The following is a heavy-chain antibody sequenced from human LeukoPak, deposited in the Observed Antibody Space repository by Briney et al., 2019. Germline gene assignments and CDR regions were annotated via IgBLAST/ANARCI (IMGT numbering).Heavy chain of an antibody. Sequence: PGGSLRLSCAASGFTFSTNAMSWVRQAPGKGLGWVSAIRGSGGGTYYADSVKGRFTISRDNSKNTLYLQMNSLRDEDTALYYCAKAGIGVVGYFDYWGQGTLVTVSS. J-gene: IGHJ4*02. D-gene: IGHD6-19*01. CDR3: AKAGIGVVGYFDY. CDR1: GFTFSTNA. V-gene: IGHV3-23*01. CDR2: IRGSGGGT.